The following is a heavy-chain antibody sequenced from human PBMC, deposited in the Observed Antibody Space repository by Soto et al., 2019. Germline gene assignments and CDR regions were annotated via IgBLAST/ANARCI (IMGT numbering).Heavy chain of an antibody. J-gene: IGHJ6*02. V-gene: IGHV1-58*02. CDR3: AADYHLGGWYVDYYYYYGMDV. CDR1: GFTFTSSA. Sequence: PVKVSCKASGFTFTSSAMQWVRQARGQRLEWIGWIVVGSGNTNYAQKFQERVTITRDMSTSTAYMELSSLRSEDTAVYYCAADYHLGGWYVDYYYYYGMDVWGQGTTVTVSS. CDR2: IVVGSGNT. D-gene: IGHD6-19*01.